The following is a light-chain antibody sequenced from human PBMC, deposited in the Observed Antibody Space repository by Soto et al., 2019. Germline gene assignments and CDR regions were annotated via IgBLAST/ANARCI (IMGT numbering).Light chain of an antibody. Sequence: QPVLTQSPSASASLGASVKLTCTLSSGHSIFAIAWHQQQPEKGPRFLMKLNSDDSHTKGDGIPDRFSGSSSGAERYLTISSLQSEDEADYYCQTWGSGIIFGGGTKLTVL. CDR2: LNSDDSH. CDR1: SGHSIFA. J-gene: IGLJ2*01. V-gene: IGLV4-69*01. CDR3: QTWGSGII.